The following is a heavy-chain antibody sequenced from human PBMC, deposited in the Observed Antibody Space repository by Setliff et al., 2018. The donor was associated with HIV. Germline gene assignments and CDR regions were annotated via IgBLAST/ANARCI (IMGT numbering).Heavy chain of an antibody. D-gene: IGHD2-21*02. J-gene: IGHJ6*03. CDR2: IYYSGST. CDR1: GGSISSGGYY. CDR3: ARETVVTPAGHYYYMDV. Sequence: SETLSLTCTVSGGSISSGGYYWSWIRQHPGKGLEWIGYIYYSGSTYYNPPLKSRVTISVDTSKNQFSLKLSSVTAADTAVYYCARETVVTPAGHYYYMDVWGKGTTVTVSS. V-gene: IGHV4-31*03.